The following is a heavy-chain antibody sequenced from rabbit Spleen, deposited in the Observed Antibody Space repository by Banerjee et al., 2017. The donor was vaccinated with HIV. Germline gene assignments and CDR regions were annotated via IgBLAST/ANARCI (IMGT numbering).Heavy chain of an antibody. CDR1: GFSFSSTYD. Sequence: QEQLVESGGDLVKPGASLTLTCTASGFSFSSTYDMCWVRQAPGKGLEWIACINTNDGDTDYANWPKGRFTISKTSSNTVTLQMTSLTAADTATCFCARDLLGVIGWNFNLWGQGTLGTVS. J-gene: IGHJ4*01. CDR2: INTNDGDT. V-gene: IGHV1S45*01. D-gene: IGHD1-1*01. CDR3: ARDLLGVIGWNFNL.